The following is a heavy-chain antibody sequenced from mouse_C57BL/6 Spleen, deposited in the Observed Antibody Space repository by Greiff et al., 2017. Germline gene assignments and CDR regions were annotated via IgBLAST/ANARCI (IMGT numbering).Heavy chain of an antibody. CDR2: ISDGGSYT. J-gene: IGHJ1*03. Sequence: EVKLVESGGGLVKPGGSLKLSCAASGFTFSSYAMSWVRQTPEKRLEWVATISDGGSYTYYPDNVKGRFTISRDNAKNNLYLQMSHLKSEDTSMYYCARDGVMGDYGGSYDWYFDVWGTGTTVTVSS. CDR1: GFTFSSYA. CDR3: ARDGVMGDYGGSYDWYFDV. D-gene: IGHD1-1*01. V-gene: IGHV5-4*01.